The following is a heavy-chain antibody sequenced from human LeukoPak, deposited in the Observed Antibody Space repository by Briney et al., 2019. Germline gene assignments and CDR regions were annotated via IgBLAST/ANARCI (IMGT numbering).Heavy chain of an antibody. J-gene: IGHJ4*02. V-gene: IGHV3-74*01. CDR3: ARGLTWGSSPHF. CDR2: INGDGRLKSDGRIT. D-gene: IGHD3-16*01. Sequence: GGSLRLSCVASGFTFSDYWMHWVRQGPGKGLVWVSRINGDGRLKSDGRITNYADSVKGRFTISRDNAKNTLYLQMNGLRVEDTAVYYCARGLTWGSSPHFWGQGALVSVSS. CDR1: GFTFSDYW.